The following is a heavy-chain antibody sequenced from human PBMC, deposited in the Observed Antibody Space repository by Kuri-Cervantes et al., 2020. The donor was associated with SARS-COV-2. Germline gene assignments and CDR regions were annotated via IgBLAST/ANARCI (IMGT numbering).Heavy chain of an antibody. CDR1: GFTFSSYA. CDR3: ARELTNWGSGGSAYDAFDI. J-gene: IGHJ3*02. D-gene: IGHD7-27*01. Sequence: GSLRLSCAASGFTFSSYAMSWIRQPPGKGLEWIGYIYYSGSTNYNPSLKSRVTISVDTSKNQFSLKLSSVTAADTAVYYCARELTNWGSGGSAYDAFDIWGQGTMVTVSS. V-gene: IGHV4-59*12. CDR2: IYYSGST.